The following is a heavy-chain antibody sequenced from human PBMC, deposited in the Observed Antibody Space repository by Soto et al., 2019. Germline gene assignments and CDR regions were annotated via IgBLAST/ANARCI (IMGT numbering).Heavy chain of an antibody. CDR1: GGSIGSYY. Sequence: SETLSLTCTVSGGSIGSYYWSWIRQPPGKGLEWIGYIYYTGTTNYNPSLKSRVTISVDTSKNQISLKLNSVTAADTAMYYCARAIDFDYWGQGTLVTVSS. CDR2: IYYTGTT. V-gene: IGHV4-59*01. CDR3: ARAIDFDY. J-gene: IGHJ4*02.